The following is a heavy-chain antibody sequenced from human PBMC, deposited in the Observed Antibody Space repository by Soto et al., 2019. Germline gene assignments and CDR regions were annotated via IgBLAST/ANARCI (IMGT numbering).Heavy chain of an antibody. J-gene: IGHJ6*02. Sequence: ASVKVSCKASGYSFTSYGINWVRQAPGQGLEWMGWISAKHGNTHYAQKLQGRVTMTTDTSTAVYYCARGGYYDSSGSRNYHYYGMDAWGQGTTVTVSS. V-gene: IGHV1-18*01. D-gene: IGHD3-22*01. CDR2: ISAKHGNT. CDR3: YYGMDA. CDR1: GYSFTSYG.